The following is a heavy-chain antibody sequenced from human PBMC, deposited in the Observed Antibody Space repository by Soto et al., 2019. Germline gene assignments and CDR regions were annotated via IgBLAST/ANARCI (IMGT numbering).Heavy chain of an antibody. J-gene: IGHJ4*02. CDR1: GGPSSGYY. Sequence: PSETLSLTCAVYGGPSSGYYWSWIRQPPGKGLEWIGEINHSGSTNYNPSLKSRVTISVDTSKNQFSLKLSSVTAADTAVYYCARAYGGNSGVFDYWGQGTLVTVS. D-gene: IGHD4-17*01. CDR3: ARAYGGNSGVFDY. V-gene: IGHV4-34*01. CDR2: INHSGST.